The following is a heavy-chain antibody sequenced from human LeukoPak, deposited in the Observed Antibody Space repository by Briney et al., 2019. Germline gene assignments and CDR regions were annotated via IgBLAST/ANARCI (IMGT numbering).Heavy chain of an antibody. Sequence: SVKVSCTASGGTFSGYVISWVRQAPGQGLEGMGRIFPILGITNYAQKFQGRVTITADKSTSTAYMELSSLRSEDTAVYYCAGAEGTRPSSDWGQGTLVTVSS. CDR3: AGAEGTRPSSD. CDR1: GGTFSGYV. CDR2: IFPILGIT. V-gene: IGHV1-69*04. D-gene: IGHD1-1*01. J-gene: IGHJ4*02.